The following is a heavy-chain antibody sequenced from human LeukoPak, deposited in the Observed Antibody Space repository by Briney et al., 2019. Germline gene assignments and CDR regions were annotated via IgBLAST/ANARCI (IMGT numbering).Heavy chain of an antibody. D-gene: IGHD3-10*01. V-gene: IGHV1-18*01. J-gene: IGHJ4*02. CDR3: ARDSEVRRNLWHY. CDR1: GYIFTSYG. Sequence: ASVKVSCKASGYIFTSYGISWVRQAPGQGLEWMGWISGYNGNTNYAQKFQGRVTITADESTSTVYMELSSLRSEDTAVYYCARDSEVRRNLWHYWGQGTLVTVSS. CDR2: ISGYNGNT.